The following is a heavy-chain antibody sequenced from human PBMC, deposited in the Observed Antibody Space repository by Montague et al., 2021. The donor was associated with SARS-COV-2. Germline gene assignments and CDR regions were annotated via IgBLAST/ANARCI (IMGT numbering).Heavy chain of an antibody. D-gene: IGHD2-15*01. V-gene: IGHV4-59*08. CDR1: GGSISSFY. J-gene: IGHJ4*02. Sequence: SETLSLTCTVSGGSISSFYWSWFRQPPGKGLDLIGYISVSGSTNYNPSLTSRATMSVDTSTNQFSLKVNSVTAAATAVYYCARHYSATLPAVYWGQGTLVTVSS. CDR3: ARHYSATLPAVY. CDR2: ISVSGST.